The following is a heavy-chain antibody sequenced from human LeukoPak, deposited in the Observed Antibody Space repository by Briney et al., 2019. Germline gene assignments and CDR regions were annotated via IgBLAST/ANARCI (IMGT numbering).Heavy chain of an antibody. CDR1: GGTFSSYA. CDR2: IIPIFGTA. J-gene: IGHJ4*02. V-gene: IGHV1-69*13. D-gene: IGHD2-15*01. CDR3: ARGAYCSGGSCYSSQTFDY. Sequence: ASVKVSCKASGGTFSSYAISWVRQAPGQGLEWMGGIIPIFGTANYAQKFQGRVTITADGSTSTAYMELSSLRSEDTAVYYCARGAYCSGGSCYSSQTFDYRGQGTLVTVSS.